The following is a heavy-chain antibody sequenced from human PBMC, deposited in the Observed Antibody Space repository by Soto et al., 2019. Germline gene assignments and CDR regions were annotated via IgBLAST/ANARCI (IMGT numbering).Heavy chain of an antibody. CDR2: IYYSGST. J-gene: IGHJ6*03. CDR3: ARVITGTKSRLYYYYYYMDV. Sequence: SETLSLTCTVSGGSISSYYWSWIRQPPWKGLEWIGYIYYSGSTNYNPSLKSRVTISVDTSKNQFSLKLSSVTAADTAVYYCARVITGTKSRLYYYYYYMDVWGKGTTVTVSS. D-gene: IGHD1-7*01. CDR1: GGSISSYY. V-gene: IGHV4-59*01.